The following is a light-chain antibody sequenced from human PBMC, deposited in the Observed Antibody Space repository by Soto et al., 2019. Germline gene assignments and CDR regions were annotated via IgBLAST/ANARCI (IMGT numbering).Light chain of an antibody. CDR1: SSDVGGYNY. CDR3: SSYTSSSTLAV. J-gene: IGLJ3*02. Sequence: QSALTQPASVSGSPGQSITISCTGTSSDVGGYNYVSWYQQHPGKVPKLMIYEVSNRPSGVSNRFSGSKSGNTASLTISGLQAEDEADYYCSSYTSSSTLAVFGGGTKVTVL. V-gene: IGLV2-14*01. CDR2: EVS.